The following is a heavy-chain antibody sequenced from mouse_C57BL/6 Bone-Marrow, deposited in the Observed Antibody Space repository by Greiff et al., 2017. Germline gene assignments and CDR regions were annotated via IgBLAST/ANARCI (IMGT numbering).Heavy chain of an antibody. CDR1: GYTFTSYG. CDR3: ARVYYYGSSDYFDY. J-gene: IGHJ2*01. CDR2: IYPRSGNT. D-gene: IGHD1-1*01. Sequence: VTVVESGAELARPGASVKLSCKASGYTFTSYGISWVKQRTGQGLEWIGEIYPRSGNTYYNEKFKGKATLTADKSSSTAYMELRSLTSEDSAVYFCARVYYYGSSDYFDYWGQGTTLTVSS. V-gene: IGHV1-81*01.